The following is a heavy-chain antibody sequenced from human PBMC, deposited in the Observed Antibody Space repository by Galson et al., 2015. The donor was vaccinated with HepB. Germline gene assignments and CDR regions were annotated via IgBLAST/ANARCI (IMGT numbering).Heavy chain of an antibody. CDR3: ASYSYDSSGLMGDYFDY. Sequence: SLRLSCAASGFTFSSYEMNWVRQAPGKGLEWVSYISSSGSTIYYADSVKGRFTISRDNAKNSLYLQMNSLRAEDTAVYYCASYSYDSSGLMGDYFDYWGQGTLVTVSS. J-gene: IGHJ4*02. CDR2: ISSSGSTI. D-gene: IGHD3-22*01. V-gene: IGHV3-48*03. CDR1: GFTFSSYE.